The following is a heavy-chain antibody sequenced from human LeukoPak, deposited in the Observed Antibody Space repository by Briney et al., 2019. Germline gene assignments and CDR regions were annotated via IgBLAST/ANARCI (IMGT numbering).Heavy chain of an antibody. Sequence: GGSLRLSCAASGFTFSNNWMHWVRQASGKGLVWVSRISGDGSSTDYADPVKGRAIVSRDNTKNTLWLQVTSLRPEDTAVYYCVKLGATSSFVKLGAASAFEYYYGVDFWGQGTTVTVSS. V-gene: IGHV3-74*01. D-gene: IGHD3-16*01. CDR2: ISGDGSST. J-gene: IGHJ6*02. CDR1: GFTFSNNW. CDR3: VKLGATSSFVKLGAASAFEYYYGVDF.